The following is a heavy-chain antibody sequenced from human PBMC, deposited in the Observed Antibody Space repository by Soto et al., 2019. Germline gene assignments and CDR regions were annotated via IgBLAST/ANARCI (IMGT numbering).Heavy chain of an antibody. Sequence: GGSLRLSCSASGFTFDSFGFHWVRQAPGKGLQYVSAISSTGGSTYYADSVKGRFTISRDNSKNTLYLQMSSLRGDDTAVYYCVKDVSSTWYGVGYFQHWGQGTLVTVSS. CDR2: ISSTGGST. CDR1: GFTFDSFG. CDR3: VKDVSSTWYGVGYFQH. D-gene: IGHD6-13*01. J-gene: IGHJ1*01. V-gene: IGHV3-64D*08.